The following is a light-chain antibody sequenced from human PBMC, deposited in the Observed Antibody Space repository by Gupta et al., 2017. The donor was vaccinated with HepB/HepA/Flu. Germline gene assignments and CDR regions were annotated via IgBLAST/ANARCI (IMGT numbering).Light chain of an antibody. CDR3: QQYYNIPLT. J-gene: IGKJ3*01. V-gene: IGKV4-1*01. CDR1: QSVLDRSNNRKY. Sequence: DLVMTQSPVSLAVSLGERATINCKSSQSVLDRSNNRKYLAWYQQKAGQPPKLLIYWASTREIGVPDRFSGSGSETDFTLTITSLQAEDVAVYFCQQYYNIPLTFGHGTTVHIK. CDR2: WAS.